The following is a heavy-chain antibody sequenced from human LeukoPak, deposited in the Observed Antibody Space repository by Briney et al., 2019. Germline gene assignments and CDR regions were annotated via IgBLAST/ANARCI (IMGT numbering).Heavy chain of an antibody. CDR1: GYSFTSYW. Sequence: GESLKISCKGSGYSFTSYWIGWVRQMPGKGLKWMGIIYPGDSDTRYSPSFQGQVTISADKSISTAYLQWSSLKASDTAMYYCARRGLTVLWFGELLSSAFDYWGQGTLVTVSS. V-gene: IGHV5-51*01. D-gene: IGHD3-10*01. CDR3: ARRGLTVLWFGELLSSAFDY. J-gene: IGHJ4*02. CDR2: IYPGDSDT.